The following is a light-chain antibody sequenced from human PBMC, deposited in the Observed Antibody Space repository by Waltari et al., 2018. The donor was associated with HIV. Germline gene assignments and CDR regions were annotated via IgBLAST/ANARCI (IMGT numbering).Light chain of an antibody. CDR3: GSSTNSNIVL. V-gene: IGLV2-14*01. CDR1: NNAIGAEKS. CDR2: DVT. Sequence: QSALTPTAPVSASPGQSITISCIGINNAIGAEKSVPWYQQHPGKVPKLLIYDVTNRPAGVSGRFSGSKSVNTASLTISWLQPDDEADYYCGSSTNSNIVLFGGGTKLTVL. J-gene: IGLJ2*01.